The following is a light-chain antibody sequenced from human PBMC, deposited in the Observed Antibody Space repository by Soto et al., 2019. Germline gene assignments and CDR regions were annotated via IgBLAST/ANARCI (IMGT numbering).Light chain of an antibody. J-gene: IGKJ5*01. CDR2: GAS. Sequence: EIVMTQSPATLSVSPWERATLSCRASQSVSSNLAWYQQKPGQAPRLLIYGASTRATGIPARFSASGTGTDFTLTISDVQPEDFAVYYCQQYGSSPLTFGQGTRLEI. CDR1: QSVSSN. CDR3: QQYGSSPLT. V-gene: IGKV3D-15*02.